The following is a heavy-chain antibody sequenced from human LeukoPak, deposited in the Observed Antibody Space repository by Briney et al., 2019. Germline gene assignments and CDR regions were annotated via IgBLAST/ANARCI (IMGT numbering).Heavy chain of an antibody. Sequence: GGSLRLSCAASGFTFDDYAMHWVRQAPGKGLEWVSGISWNSGSIGYADSVKGRFTISRDNAKNSLYLQMNSLRAEATALYYCAKASRDFLRYFDWLLYAGDAFDIWGQGTMVTVSS. D-gene: IGHD3-9*01. J-gene: IGHJ3*02. CDR2: ISWNSGSI. CDR3: AKASRDFLRYFDWLLYAGDAFDI. V-gene: IGHV3-9*01. CDR1: GFTFDDYA.